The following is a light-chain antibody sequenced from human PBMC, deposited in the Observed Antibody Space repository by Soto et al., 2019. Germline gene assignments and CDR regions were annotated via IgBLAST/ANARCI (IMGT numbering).Light chain of an antibody. CDR1: QDINYS. Sequence: AIQLTQSPSSLSASVGDSITITCRASQDINYSLAWYQQKPGKAPNLLIYDASGLESGVPPRFSGGGSGTDFTLTITNLQPEDFATYYCQQFNNYPLTFTGVTKLDIK. CDR3: QQFNNYPLT. V-gene: IGKV1D-13*01. J-gene: IGKJ4*01. CDR2: DAS.